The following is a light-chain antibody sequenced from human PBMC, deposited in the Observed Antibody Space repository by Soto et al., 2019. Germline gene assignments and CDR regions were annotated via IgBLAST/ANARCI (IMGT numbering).Light chain of an antibody. Sequence: QPVLTQPPSASGSPGQSVTISCTGTSSDVGGYNYVSWYQHHPGKAPKLMIYEVNKRPSGVPDRFSGSQSGNTASLTVSGLQAEDEADYYCSSFAGSIYVFGTGTKLTVL. CDR2: EVN. V-gene: IGLV2-8*01. CDR3: SSFAGSIYV. CDR1: SSDVGGYNY. J-gene: IGLJ1*01.